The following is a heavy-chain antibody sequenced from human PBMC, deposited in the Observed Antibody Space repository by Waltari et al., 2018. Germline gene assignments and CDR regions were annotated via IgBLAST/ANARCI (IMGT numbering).Heavy chain of an antibody. Sequence: EVQLLESGGGLVQPGGSLRLSCAASGFTFSSYAMSWVRQAPGKGLEWVSAISGSGGSTYNADSVKGRFTISRDNSKNTLYLQMNSLRAEDTAVYYCAIIRFLEWLFDYWGQGTLVTVSS. D-gene: IGHD3-3*01. CDR1: GFTFSSYA. CDR3: AIIRFLEWLFDY. CDR2: ISGSGGST. V-gene: IGHV3-23*01. J-gene: IGHJ4*02.